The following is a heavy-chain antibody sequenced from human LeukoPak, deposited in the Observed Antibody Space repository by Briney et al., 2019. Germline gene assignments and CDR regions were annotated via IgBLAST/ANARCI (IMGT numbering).Heavy chain of an antibody. CDR1: GFTFSSYA. CDR2: ISYDGSNK. CDR3: ARDYCGGDCYTLDY. Sequence: GGSLRLSCAASGFTFSSYAMHWVRQAPGKGLEWVAVISYDGSNKYYADSVKGRFTISRDNSKNTLYLQMNSLRAEDTAVYYCARDYCGGDCYTLDYWGQGTLVTVSS. J-gene: IGHJ4*02. V-gene: IGHV3-30-3*01. D-gene: IGHD2-21*02.